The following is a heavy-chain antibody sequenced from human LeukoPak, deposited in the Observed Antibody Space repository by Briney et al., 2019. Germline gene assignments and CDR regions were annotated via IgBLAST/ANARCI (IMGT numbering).Heavy chain of an antibody. D-gene: IGHD6-6*01. CDR1: GGTFSSYA. J-gene: IGHJ4*02. Sequence: SVKVSCKASGGTFSSYAISWVRQAPGQGLEWTGGIIPMFGTANYAQKFQGRVTITADKSTSTAYMELSSLRSEGTAVYYCARDPPGRPYSSSSYGWGQGTLVTVSS. CDR3: ARDPPGRPYSSSSYG. V-gene: IGHV1-69*06. CDR2: IIPMFGTA.